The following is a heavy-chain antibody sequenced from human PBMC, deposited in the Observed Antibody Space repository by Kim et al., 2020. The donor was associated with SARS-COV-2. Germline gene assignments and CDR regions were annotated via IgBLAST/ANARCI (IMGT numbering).Heavy chain of an antibody. J-gene: IGHJ4*02. CDR3: TTDPTTDLIQSPYCGGDCWYPQHDY. D-gene: IGHD2-21*02. CDR1: GFTFSNAW. Sequence: GGSLRLSCAASGFTFSNAWMSWVRQAPGKGLEWVGRIKSKTDGGTTDYAAPVKGRFTISRDDSKNTLYLQMNSLKTEDTAVYYCTTDPTTDLIQSPYCGGDCWYPQHDYWGQGTLVTVSS. V-gene: IGHV3-15*01. CDR2: IKSKTDGGTT.